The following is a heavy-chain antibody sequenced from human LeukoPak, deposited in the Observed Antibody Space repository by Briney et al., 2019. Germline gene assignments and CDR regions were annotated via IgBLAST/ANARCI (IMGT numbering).Heavy chain of an antibody. D-gene: IGHD2-21*01. J-gene: IGHJ5*02. CDR2: INAYNGNT. CDR3: ARGLGWSATNWFDP. CDR1: GYTFTTYG. Sequence: ASVKVSCKASGYTFTTYGISWVRQAPGQGLEWMGWINAYNGNTNYAQKLQGRVTMTADTSTSTSYMGLRSLRSDDTAVYYCARGLGWSATNWFDPWGQGTLVTVSS. V-gene: IGHV1-18*01.